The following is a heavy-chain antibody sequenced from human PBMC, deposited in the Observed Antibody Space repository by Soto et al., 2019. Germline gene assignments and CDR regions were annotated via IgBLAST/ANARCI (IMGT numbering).Heavy chain of an antibody. CDR3: ARARGIVVVPADMDDFDI. CDR2: INPNSGGT. CDR1: GYTFTGYY. D-gene: IGHD2-2*01. J-gene: IGHJ3*02. V-gene: IGHV1-2*04. Sequence: ASVKVSCKASGYTFTGYYMHWVRQAPGQGLEWMGWINPNSGGTNYAQKFQGWVTMTRDTSISTAYMELSRLRSDDTAVYYCARARGIVVVPADMDDFDIWGQGTMVTVSS.